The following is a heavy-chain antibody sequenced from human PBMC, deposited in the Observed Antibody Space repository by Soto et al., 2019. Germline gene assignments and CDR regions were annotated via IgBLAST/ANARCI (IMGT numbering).Heavy chain of an antibody. CDR2: IIPILGIA. V-gene: IGHV1-69*02. CDR3: ASDIVESSASDY. D-gene: IGHD5-12*01. J-gene: IGHJ4*02. Sequence: QVQLVQSGAEVKKPGSSVKVSCKASGGTFSSYTISWVRQGPGQGLEWMGRIIPILGIANYAQKFQGRVTITADKSTSTAYMELSSLRSEDTAVYYCASDIVESSASDYWGQGTLVTVSS. CDR1: GGTFSSYT.